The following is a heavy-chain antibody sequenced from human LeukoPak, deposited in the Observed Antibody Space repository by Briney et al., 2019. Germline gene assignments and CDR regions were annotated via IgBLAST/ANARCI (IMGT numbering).Heavy chain of an antibody. J-gene: IGHJ4*02. V-gene: IGHV4-34*01. Sequence: SETLSLTCAVYGGSFSGYYWSWIRQPPGKGLEWIGEINHSGSTNYNPSLKSRVTISVDTSKNQFSLKLSSVTAADTAVYYCARGRPRYSGYGLFADWGQGTLVTVSS. CDR1: GGSFSGYY. CDR2: INHSGST. D-gene: IGHD5-12*01. CDR3: ARGRPRYSGYGLFAD.